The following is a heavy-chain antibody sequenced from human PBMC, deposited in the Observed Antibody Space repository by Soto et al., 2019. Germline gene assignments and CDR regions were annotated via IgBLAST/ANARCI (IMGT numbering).Heavy chain of an antibody. J-gene: IGHJ4*02. CDR3: ARRASPGSFLAPAYYFDY. CDR1: GGTFSSYA. CDR2: IIPIFGTA. Sequence: SVEVSCKASGGTFSSYAISWVRKAPGQGLEGMGGIIPIFGTANYAQKFQGRVTITADKSTSKAYMELSSLRSEDTAVYSCARRASPGSFLAPAYYFDYWGQGTLVTVSS. D-gene: IGHD3-3*01. V-gene: IGHV1-69*06.